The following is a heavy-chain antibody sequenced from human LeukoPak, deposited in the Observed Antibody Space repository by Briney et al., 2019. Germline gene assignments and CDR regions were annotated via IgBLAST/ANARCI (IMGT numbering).Heavy chain of an antibody. Sequence: ASVKVSCKASGYTFTSYDTNWVRQATGQGLEWVGWMNPNSGNTGYAQKFQGRVTITRNTSISTAYMELSSLRSEDTAVYHCARGTYYDFWSGYWVFDYWGQGTLVTVSS. V-gene: IGHV1-8*03. J-gene: IGHJ4*02. CDR2: MNPNSGNT. D-gene: IGHD3-3*01. CDR1: GYTFTSYD. CDR3: ARGTYYDFWSGYWVFDY.